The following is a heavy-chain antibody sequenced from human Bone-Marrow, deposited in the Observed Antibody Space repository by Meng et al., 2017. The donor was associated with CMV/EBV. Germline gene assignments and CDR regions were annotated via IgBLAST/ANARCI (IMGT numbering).Heavy chain of an antibody. CDR2: ISSSGSTR. D-gene: IGHD2/OR15-2a*01. CDR3: TREGIYADTGDAFEI. Sequence: GESLKISCAASGFSFSSYEMNWVRQAPGKGLEWVSYISSSGSTRYYGDSVRGRFTISRDNAENSLYLQMNSLRAEDTAVYYCTREGIYADTGDAFEIWGQGTMVTFSS. J-gene: IGHJ3*02. V-gene: IGHV3-48*03. CDR1: GFSFSSYE.